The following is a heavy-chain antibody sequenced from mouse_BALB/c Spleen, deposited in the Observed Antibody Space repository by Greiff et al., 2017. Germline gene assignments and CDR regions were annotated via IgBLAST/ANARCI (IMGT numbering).Heavy chain of an antibody. CDR2: IYPGSGNT. Sequence: QVQLQQSGAELARPGASVKLSCKASGYTFTDYYINWVKQRTGHGLEWIGEIYPGSGNTYYNEKFKGKATLTADKSSSTAYMQLSSLTSEDSAVYFCARVYYGNVFAYWGQGTLVTVSA. CDR3: ARVYYGNVFAY. V-gene: IGHV1-77*01. CDR1: GYTFTDYY. J-gene: IGHJ3*01. D-gene: IGHD2-1*01.